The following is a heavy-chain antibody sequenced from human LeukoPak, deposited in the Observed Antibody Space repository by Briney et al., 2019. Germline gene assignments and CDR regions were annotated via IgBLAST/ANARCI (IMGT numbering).Heavy chain of an antibody. J-gene: IGHJ6*02. CDR2: IYYSGST. CDR3: ARDRQSGYSISYYYYGMDV. CDR1: GGSISSGGYY. Sequence: SQTLSLTCTVSGGSISSGGYYWSWIRQHPGTGLEWIGYIYYSGSTYYNPSLKSRVTISVDTSKSQFSLKLSSVTAADTAVYYCARDRQSGYSISYYYYGMDVWGQGTTVTVSS. D-gene: IGHD3-3*01. V-gene: IGHV4-31*03.